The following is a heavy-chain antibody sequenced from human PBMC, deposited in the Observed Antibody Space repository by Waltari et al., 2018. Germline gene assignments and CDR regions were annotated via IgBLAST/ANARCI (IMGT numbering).Heavy chain of an antibody. CDR2: INQGGSDK. CDR1: GLTFPGYW. J-gene: IGHJ4*02. Sequence: EVQLVESGGGLVQPGGSLRLSCAASGLTFPGYWMSWFRQAPGKGLEFVANINQGGSDKNYVDSVKGRFTISRDNAKNSLYLQMNSLRAEDTAVYYCARTGDDYWGQGTLVTVSS. CDR3: ARTGDDY. D-gene: IGHD1-1*01. V-gene: IGHV3-7*03.